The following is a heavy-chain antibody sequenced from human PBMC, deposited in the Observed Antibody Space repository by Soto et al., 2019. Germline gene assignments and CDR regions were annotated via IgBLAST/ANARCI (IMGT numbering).Heavy chain of an antibody. CDR2: IIPILGIA. Sequence: QVQLVQSGAEVKKPGSSVKVSCKASGGTFSSYTISWVRQAPGQGLEWMGRIIPILGIANYAQKFQGRVTITADKSTSTAYMEWSSLRSEDTAVYYCARDGGGVVTATQYSWFDPWGQGTLVTVSS. J-gene: IGHJ5*02. CDR3: ARDGGGVVTATQYSWFDP. D-gene: IGHD2-21*02. V-gene: IGHV1-69*08. CDR1: GGTFSSYT.